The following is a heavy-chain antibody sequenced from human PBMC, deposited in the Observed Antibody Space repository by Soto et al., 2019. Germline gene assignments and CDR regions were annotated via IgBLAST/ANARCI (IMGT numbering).Heavy chain of an antibody. CDR1: GGTFSSYA. Sequence: SVKVSCKASGGTFSSYAISWVRQAPGQGLAWMGGIIPIFGTANYAQKFQGRVTITADESTSTAYLELSSLRSEDTAVYYCARDEDSSSWYMNWFDPWGQGTLVTVSS. CDR2: IIPIFGTA. V-gene: IGHV1-69*13. D-gene: IGHD6-13*01. CDR3: ARDEDSSSWYMNWFDP. J-gene: IGHJ5*02.